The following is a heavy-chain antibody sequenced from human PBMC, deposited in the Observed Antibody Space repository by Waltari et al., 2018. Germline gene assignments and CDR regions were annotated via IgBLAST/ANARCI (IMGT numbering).Heavy chain of an antibody. CDR1: GFSFSSYS. V-gene: IGHV3-48*04. Sequence: EVQLVESGGGLVQPGGSLRLSCAAFGFSFSSYSMSWVRQAPGKGLGVVSNISSSRGTMYYAYSVKGLLSIFRDDAKNSLYLQMNSLRAEDTAVYYCARDGYYDRGIDYFDYWGQGTPVTVSS. CDR2: ISSSRGTM. J-gene: IGHJ4*02. D-gene: IGHD3-3*01. CDR3: ARDGYYDRGIDYFDY.